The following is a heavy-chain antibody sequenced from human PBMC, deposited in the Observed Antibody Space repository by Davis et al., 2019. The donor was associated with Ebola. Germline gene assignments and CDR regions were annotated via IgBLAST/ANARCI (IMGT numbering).Heavy chain of an antibody. V-gene: IGHV1-2*04. D-gene: IGHD2-2*01. CDR2: INPNSGGT. CDR1: GYTFTGYY. J-gene: IGHJ3*02. CDR3: ARWDGIYCSSTSCSQGAFDI. Sequence: ASVKVSCKASGYTFTGYYMHWVRQAPGQGLEWMGWINPNSGGTNYAQKFQGWVTMTRDTSISTAYMELSGLRSDDTAVYYCARWDGIYCSSTSCSQGAFDIWGQGTMVTVSS.